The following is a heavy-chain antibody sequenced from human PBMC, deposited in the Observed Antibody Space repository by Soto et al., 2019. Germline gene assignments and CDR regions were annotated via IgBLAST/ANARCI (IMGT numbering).Heavy chain of an antibody. V-gene: IGHV3-23*01. CDR1: GFTFSSYA. J-gene: IGHJ4*02. CDR3: AKDRGVVGAPKTLR. D-gene: IGHD1-26*01. Sequence: EVQLLESGGGLVQPGGSLRLSCAASGFTFSSYAMSWVRRAPGKGLEWVSAISGSGGSTYYADSVKGRFTISRDNSKNTLYLQMNSLRAEDTAVYYCAKDRGVVGAPKTLRWGQGTLVTVSS. CDR2: ISGSGGST.